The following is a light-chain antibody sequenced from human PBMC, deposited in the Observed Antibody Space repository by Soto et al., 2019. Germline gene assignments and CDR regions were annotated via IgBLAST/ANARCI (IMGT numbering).Light chain of an antibody. CDR3: QQYNSYSYT. V-gene: IGKV1-5*03. CDR2: KAS. J-gene: IGKJ2*01. Sequence: DIHMTQSPSTLAASVGDRVTITCPASQSISSWLAWYQQKPGKAPKLLIYKASSLESGVPSRFSGSGSGTEFTLTITSLQPDDFATYYCQQYNSYSYTVGQGTKVDIK. CDR1: QSISSW.